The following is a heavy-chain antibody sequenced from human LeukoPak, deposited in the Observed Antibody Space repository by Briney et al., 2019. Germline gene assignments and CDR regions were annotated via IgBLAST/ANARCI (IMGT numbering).Heavy chain of an antibody. Sequence: GGSLRLSCAASGFTFSRYWMTWVRQSPGKGLEWVANINQDGSEKYYGDSVKGRFTISRDNAGTSLYLQMNSLRVEDTGVYYCARGDPHADLWGQGTLVTVSS. CDR3: ARGDPHADL. CDR1: GFTFSRYW. CDR2: INQDGSEK. V-gene: IGHV3-7*01. J-gene: IGHJ5*02.